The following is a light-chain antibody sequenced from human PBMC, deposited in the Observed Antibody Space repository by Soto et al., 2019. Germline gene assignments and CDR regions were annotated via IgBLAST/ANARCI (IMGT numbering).Light chain of an antibody. V-gene: IGLV2-23*02. CDR2: EVN. CDR3: CSYEGSNSLI. Sequence: QSALTQPASVSGSPGQSITISFTGTNGDVGSYDLVSWYQRYPGEAPKLIIYEVNKRPSGISNRFSGSKSGNTASLTISGLQAEDEAEYDCCSYEGSNSLIFGGGTKVTVL. CDR1: NGDVGSYDL. J-gene: IGLJ2*01.